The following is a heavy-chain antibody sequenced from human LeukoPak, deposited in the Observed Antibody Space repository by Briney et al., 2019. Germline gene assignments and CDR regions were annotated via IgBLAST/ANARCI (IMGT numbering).Heavy chain of an antibody. Sequence: SETLSLTCTVPGGSISSSSYYWGWIRQPPGKGLEWIGSICYSGSTYYNPSLKSRVTISVNTTKNQFSLKLSSVTAADTAVYYCARHCSGGSCYKNNWFGPWGQGTLVTVSS. D-gene: IGHD2-15*01. CDR2: ICYSGST. CDR3: ARHCSGGSCYKNNWFGP. J-gene: IGHJ5*02. V-gene: IGHV4-39*01. CDR1: GGSISSSSYY.